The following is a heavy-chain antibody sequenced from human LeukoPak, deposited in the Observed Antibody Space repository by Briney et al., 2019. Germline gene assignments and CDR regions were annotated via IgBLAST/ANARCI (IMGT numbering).Heavy chain of an antibody. CDR1: GYTFTSYY. CDR2: INPSGGST. Sequence: ASVKVSCKASGYTFTSYYMHWVRQAPGQGLEWMGIINPSGGSTSYAQKFQGRVTMTRDTSTSTVYMELSSLRSEDTAEYYCAREIGVDTAMVTGDAFDIWGQGTMVTVSS. V-gene: IGHV1-46*01. CDR3: AREIGVDTAMVTGDAFDI. J-gene: IGHJ3*02. D-gene: IGHD5-18*01.